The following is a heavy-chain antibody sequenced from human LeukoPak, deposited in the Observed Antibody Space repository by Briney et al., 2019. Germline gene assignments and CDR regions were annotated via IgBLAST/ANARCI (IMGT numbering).Heavy chain of an antibody. Sequence: GASVKVSCKASGYTFTDYYIHWIRQAPGQGLEWMGWISSYSGGTTYAQNFRGRVTMTRDTPISTAYMELSSLRSDDTAVYYCARGGSYTSGYYWGQGTLVTVSS. V-gene: IGHV1-2*02. CDR3: ARGGSYTSGYY. D-gene: IGHD5-18*01. CDR1: GYTFTDYY. CDR2: ISSYSGGT. J-gene: IGHJ4*02.